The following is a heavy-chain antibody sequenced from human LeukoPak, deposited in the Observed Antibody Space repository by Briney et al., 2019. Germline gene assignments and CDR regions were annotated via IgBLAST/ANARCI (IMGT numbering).Heavy chain of an antibody. Sequence: GGSLRPSCAASGFTFSNYAMSWVRQAPGKGLEWVSGVSAGGDKTDYAESVKGRFTISRDNSKNTVYMQMTSVTAEDTARYYCAKKRTPVAGTNYFDYWGLGTLVTVSS. CDR1: GFTFSNYA. CDR2: VSAGGDKT. D-gene: IGHD6-19*01. V-gene: IGHV3-23*01. CDR3: AKKRTPVAGTNYFDY. J-gene: IGHJ4*02.